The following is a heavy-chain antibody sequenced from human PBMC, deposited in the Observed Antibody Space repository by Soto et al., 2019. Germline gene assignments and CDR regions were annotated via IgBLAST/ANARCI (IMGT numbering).Heavy chain of an antibody. CDR3: ARGRGYGYGIDY. CDR2: IQYGAST. D-gene: IGHD5-18*01. CDR1: GVSVSSGDHY. J-gene: IGHJ4*02. V-gene: IGHV4-30-4*01. Sequence: QVQLQESGPGLVKPSQTLSLTCTVSGVSVSSGDHYWSWLRQPPGKGLESIVYIQYGASTYYNPSLTSRTTILVDTSKNQFSLMLTSVTAADTAVYYCARGRGYGYGIDYWGQGTLVTVSS.